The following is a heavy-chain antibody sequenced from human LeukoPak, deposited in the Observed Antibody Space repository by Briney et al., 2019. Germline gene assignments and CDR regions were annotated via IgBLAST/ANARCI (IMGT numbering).Heavy chain of an antibody. V-gene: IGHV4-59*01. Sequence: SETLSLTCTVSGGSISSYCWSWIRQPPGKGLEWIGYIYYSGSTNYNPSLKSRVTISVDTSKNQFSLKLSSVTAADTALYYCARDILRVDELWGQGTLVTVSS. CDR1: GGSISSYC. D-gene: IGHD1-7*01. J-gene: IGHJ4*02. CDR2: IYYSGST. CDR3: ARDILRVDEL.